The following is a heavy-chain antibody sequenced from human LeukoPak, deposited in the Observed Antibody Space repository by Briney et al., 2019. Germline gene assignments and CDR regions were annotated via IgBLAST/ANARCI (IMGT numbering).Heavy chain of an antibody. CDR1: GYTFTGYY. D-gene: IGHD1-14*01. J-gene: IGHJ6*02. CDR2: INPNSGGT. Sequence: ASVKVSCKASGYTFTGYYMHWVRQAPGQGLEWMGWINPNSGGTNYAQKFQGRVTMTRDTSIGTAYMELSRLRSDDTAVYYCAREGPGGQVMDVWGQGTTVTVSS. CDR3: AREGPGGQVMDV. V-gene: IGHV1-2*02.